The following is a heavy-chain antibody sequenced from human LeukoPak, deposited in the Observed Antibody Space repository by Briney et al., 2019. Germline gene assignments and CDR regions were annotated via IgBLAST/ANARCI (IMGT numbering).Heavy chain of an antibody. Sequence: GASVKVSCKTSGYTFTAYYIHWLRQAPGQGLEWMGWMNPNSGGTKYAQTFQGRVTLTRDTSISTAYLEQSSLTSDDTAVYFCARQGSNSSGWYPVDDWGQGTLVTVSS. CDR2: MNPNSGGT. V-gene: IGHV1-2*02. J-gene: IGHJ4*02. D-gene: IGHD6-19*01. CDR1: GYTFTAYY. CDR3: ARQGSNSSGWYPVDD.